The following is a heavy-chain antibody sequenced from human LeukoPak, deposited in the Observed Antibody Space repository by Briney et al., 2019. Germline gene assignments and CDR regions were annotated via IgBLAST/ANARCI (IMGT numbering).Heavy chain of an antibody. D-gene: IGHD6-19*01. CDR1: GCTFTSYY. Sequence: ASVRVSCKASGCTFTSYYIHWVRQAPGQGLEWMGWINPTSGGTKYAQKFQGRVTMTRDTSISTAYMELSRLRADDTAVFYCARGGSAWDNPSDYWGQGTLVTVSS. J-gene: IGHJ4*02. CDR3: ARGGSAWDNPSDY. CDR2: INPTSGGT. V-gene: IGHV1-2*02.